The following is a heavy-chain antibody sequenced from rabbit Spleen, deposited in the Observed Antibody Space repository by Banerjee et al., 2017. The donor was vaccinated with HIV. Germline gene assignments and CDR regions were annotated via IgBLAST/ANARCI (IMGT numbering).Heavy chain of an antibody. CDR3: ASHADRSWWFTRLDL. Sequence: QEQLEESGGDLVKPEGSLTLTCTASGFSFSSKYVMCWVRQAPGKGLEWIACINTSSGSTVYATWAKGRFTISRTSSTTVSLQMTSLTAADTATYFCASHADRSWWFTRLDLWGPGTLVTVS. CDR1: GFSFSSKYV. V-gene: IGHV1S45*01. D-gene: IGHD4-2*01. CDR2: INTSSGST. J-gene: IGHJ3*01.